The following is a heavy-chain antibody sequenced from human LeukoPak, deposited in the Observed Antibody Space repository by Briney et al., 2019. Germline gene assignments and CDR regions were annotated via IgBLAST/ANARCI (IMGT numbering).Heavy chain of an antibody. CDR3: ARRRRPYGVDEYC. CDR1: GRSISSSSYY. V-gene: IGHV4-39*01. J-gene: IGHJ4*02. Sequence: SDTLSLTCTVSGRSISSSSYYWRWIRQPPGEGLEWFVSIYYSGSTYYNLAVKSRVTISVHTAKNQFSLKLSSVTAADTAVYYCARRRRPYGVDEYCWGQETLVTVSS. D-gene: IGHD4-17*01. CDR2: IYYSGST.